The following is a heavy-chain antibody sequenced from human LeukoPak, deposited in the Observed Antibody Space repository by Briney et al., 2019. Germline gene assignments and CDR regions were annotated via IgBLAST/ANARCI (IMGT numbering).Heavy chain of an antibody. V-gene: IGHV1-2*02. J-gene: IGHJ4*02. CDR2: INPNSGGT. D-gene: IGHD6-25*01. CDR3: VRGAKCSGGGCDSKEYVYYFDY. Sequence: GASVKVSCKASGYTFTGYYMHWVRQAPGQGLEWMGWINPNSGGTNYAQKFQGRVTISRSTSISTAYMELSSLRSDDTAVYYCVRGAKCSGGGCDSKEYVYYFDYWGQGTLVTVSS. CDR1: GYTFTGYY.